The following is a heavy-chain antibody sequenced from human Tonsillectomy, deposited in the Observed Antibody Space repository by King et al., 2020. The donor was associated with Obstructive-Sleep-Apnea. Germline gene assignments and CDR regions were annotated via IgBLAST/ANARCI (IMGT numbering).Heavy chain of an antibody. Sequence: VQLQDSGPGLVKPSGTLSLTCAVSGGSISSINWWRCVPQPPGKGLGWIGEIFHSGSTNYNPSHKSRVTISVDKSKNQLSLKLSAVTAADTAVYYCASERYSSSWYPWGQGTLVTVSS. CDR2: IFHSGST. CDR1: GGSISSINW. V-gene: IGHV4-4*02. CDR3: ASERYSSSWYP. J-gene: IGHJ5*02. D-gene: IGHD6-13*01.